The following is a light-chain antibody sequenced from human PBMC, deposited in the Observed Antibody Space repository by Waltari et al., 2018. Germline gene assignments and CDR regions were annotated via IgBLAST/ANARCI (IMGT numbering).Light chain of an antibody. V-gene: IGLV2-14*03. CDR1: SSVIGRSND. CDR2: DVT. Sequence: QSALTQPASVSGSPGQSITISCTGTSSVIGRSNDVSWYQQLPGKAPKLILYDVTKGPSGGSKRFSGSKSGDTASLTISGLQAEDEADYYCGLYTSSSTWVFGGGTKVTVL. J-gene: IGLJ3*02. CDR3: GLYTSSSTWV.